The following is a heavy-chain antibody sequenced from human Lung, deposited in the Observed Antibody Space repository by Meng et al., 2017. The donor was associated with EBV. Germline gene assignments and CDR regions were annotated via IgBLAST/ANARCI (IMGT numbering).Heavy chain of an antibody. J-gene: IGHJ4*02. V-gene: IGHV1-69*01. D-gene: IGHD3-16*02. CDR3: ARGTSDYVWGGYRYFDY. Sequence: QVQLVQAGAEVKKPGFSVKVSCEASGGSFSAYTMSWVRQAPGQGLEWVGGIIPMFGLATYAEKFQGRVTITAEESTSTAYMEVNSLTFEDTAVYYCARGTSDYVWGGYRYFDYWGQGTLVTVSS. CDR2: IIPMFGLA. CDR1: GGSFSAYT.